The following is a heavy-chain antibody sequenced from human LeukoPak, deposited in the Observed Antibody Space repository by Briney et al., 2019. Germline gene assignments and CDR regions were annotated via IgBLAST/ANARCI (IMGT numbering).Heavy chain of an antibody. CDR1: GGSISSYY. V-gene: IGHV4-59*01. CDR3: ARETSQKGAHYMDV. D-gene: IGHD3-16*01. CDR2: IYYSGYT. J-gene: IGHJ6*03. Sequence: SETLSLTCTVSGGSISSYYWSWIRQPPGKGLEDIGYIYYSGYTNYNPSLKSRVTISVDTSKNQFSLKLSSVTAADTAVYYCARETSQKGAHYMDVWGKGTTVTISS.